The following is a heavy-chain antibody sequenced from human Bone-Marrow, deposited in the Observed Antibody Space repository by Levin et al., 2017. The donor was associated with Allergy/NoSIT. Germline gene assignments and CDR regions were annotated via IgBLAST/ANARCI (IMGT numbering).Heavy chain of an antibody. V-gene: IGHV4-39*07. CDR1: GGSITDSSFY. CDR2: IFYTGST. CDR3: ARTKMSWFDP. J-gene: IGHJ5*02. Sequence: SETLSLTCTVSGGSITDSSFYWGWIRQPPGKGLEWIGTIFYTGSTYYNPSLRSRVTMSVDTSKNKFSLRLTSLTAADTATYYCARTKMSWFDPWGQGILVTVSS.